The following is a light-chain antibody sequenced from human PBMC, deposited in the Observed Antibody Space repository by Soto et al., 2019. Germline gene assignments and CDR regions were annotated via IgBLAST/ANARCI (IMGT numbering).Light chain of an antibody. J-gene: IGKJ2*01. CDR2: ATS. CDR3: QQSYNTPPT. Sequence: DIQMTQSPSSLSASVGDRVTITCRASQSITDYLNWYQQKPGKAPKLLIFATSNLQTGVPSRFSGSGSGTEFTLTITSLQPEDFAIYYCQQSYNTPPTFGQGTKLEIK. V-gene: IGKV1-39*01. CDR1: QSITDY.